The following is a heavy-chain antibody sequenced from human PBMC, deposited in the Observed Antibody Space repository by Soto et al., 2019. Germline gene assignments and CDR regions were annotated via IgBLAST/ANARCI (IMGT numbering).Heavy chain of an antibody. D-gene: IGHD6-19*01. CDR1: GFSLTTSGVG. V-gene: IGHV2-5*01. J-gene: IGHJ4*02. CDR2: LYWNDNK. Sequence: QITLKESGPTLVKPTQTLTLTCTFSGFSLTTSGVGVGWIRQPPGKALEWLALLYWNDNKWYSPSLESRLTITEDTSKNQVVLTMTNMDPVDTATYFCAHGSGWLFDYWGQGTLVTVSS. CDR3: AHGSGWLFDY.